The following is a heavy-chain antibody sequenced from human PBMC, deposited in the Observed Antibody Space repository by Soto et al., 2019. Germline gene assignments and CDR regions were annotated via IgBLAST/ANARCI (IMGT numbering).Heavy chain of an antibody. CDR1: GYTFTSYG. CDR3: ARPGGSYYGPFDAFDI. CDR2: ISAYNGNT. J-gene: IGHJ3*02. V-gene: IGHV1-18*01. Sequence: GAAVKVSCKASGYTFTSYGISWVRQAPGQGLEWMGWISAYNGNTNYAQKLQGRVTMTTDTSTSTAYMELRSLRSDDTAVYYCARPGGSYYGPFDAFDIWGQGTMVTVSS. D-gene: IGHD1-26*01.